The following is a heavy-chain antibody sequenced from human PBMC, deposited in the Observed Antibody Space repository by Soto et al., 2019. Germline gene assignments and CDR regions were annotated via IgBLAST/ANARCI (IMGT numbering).Heavy chain of an antibody. CDR3: AHNGWELNFDY. D-gene: IGHD1-26*01. Sequence: QITLKESGPTLVKPTQTLTLTCTFSGFSLSTTGVGVGWIRQPPGKALEWLALIYWDDDKRYSPSLKSRLTITKDTSKTQVVLTMTNMDPVDTAPYYCAHNGWELNFDYWGQGALVTVSS. CDR2: IYWDDDK. CDR1: GFSLSTTGVG. J-gene: IGHJ4*02. V-gene: IGHV2-5*02.